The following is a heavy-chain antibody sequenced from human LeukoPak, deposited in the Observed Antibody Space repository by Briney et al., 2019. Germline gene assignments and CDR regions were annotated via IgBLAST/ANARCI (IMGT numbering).Heavy chain of an antibody. J-gene: IGHJ5*02. CDR2: IYPGDSDT. Sequence: GESLKISCKGSGYSFTSSWIGWVRQMPGKGLEWMGIIYPGDSDTKYSPSFQGQVTISADKSISTAYLQWSSLKALDTAMYYCARSYNWNYRRFDPWGQGTLVTVSS. V-gene: IGHV5-51*01. CDR1: GYSFTSSW. D-gene: IGHD1-7*01. CDR3: ARSYNWNYRRFDP.